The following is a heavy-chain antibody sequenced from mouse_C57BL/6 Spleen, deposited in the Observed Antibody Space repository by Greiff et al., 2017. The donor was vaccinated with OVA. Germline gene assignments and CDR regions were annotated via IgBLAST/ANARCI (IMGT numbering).Heavy chain of an antibody. CDR1: GYTFTSYW. V-gene: IGHV1-7*01. Sequence: QVHVKQSGAELAKPGASVKLSCKASGYTFTSYWMHWVKQRPGQGLEWIGYINPSSGYTKYNQKFKDKATLTADKSSSTAYMQLSSLTYEDSAVYYCARSTMVTTGYFDYWGQGTTLTVSS. J-gene: IGHJ2*01. CDR3: ARSTMVTTGYFDY. CDR2: INPSSGYT. D-gene: IGHD2-2*01.